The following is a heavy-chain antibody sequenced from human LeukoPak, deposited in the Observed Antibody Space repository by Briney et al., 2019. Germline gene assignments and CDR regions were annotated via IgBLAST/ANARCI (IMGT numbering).Heavy chain of an antibody. D-gene: IGHD5-12*01. CDR2: INWNGGST. V-gene: IGHV3-20*01. J-gene: IGHJ4*02. CDR1: GFTFSDYY. Sequence: GGSLRPSCAASGFTFSDYYMSWVRQAPGKGLEWVSGINWNGGSTGYADSVKGRFTISRDNAKNSLYLQMNSLRAEDTALYHCARERDIVATIAGGGNYFDYWGQGTLVTVSS. CDR3: ARERDIVATIAGGGNYFDY.